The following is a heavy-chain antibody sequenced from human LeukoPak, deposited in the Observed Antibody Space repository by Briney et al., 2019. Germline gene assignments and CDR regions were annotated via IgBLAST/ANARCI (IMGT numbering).Heavy chain of an antibody. V-gene: IGHV3-48*03. CDR1: GFTFSSYE. J-gene: IGHJ4*02. CDR2: ISSSGSTI. Sequence: GGSLRLSCAASGFTFSSYEMNWVRQAPGKGLEWVSYISSSGSTIYYADSVKGRFTISRDNAKNSLYLQMNSLRAEDTAVYYCAREDNYGDYGLSYWGQGTLVTVSS. D-gene: IGHD4-17*01. CDR3: AREDNYGDYGLSY.